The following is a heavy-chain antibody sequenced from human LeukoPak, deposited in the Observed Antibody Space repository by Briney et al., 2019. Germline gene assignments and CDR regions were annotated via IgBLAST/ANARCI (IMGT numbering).Heavy chain of an antibody. Sequence: GGSLRLSCAASGFTFSSYGMHWVRQAPGKGLEWVAVISYDGSNKYYADSVKGRFTISRDNSKNTLYLQMNSLRAEDTAVYYCAKGHYDFWSGYKYWGQGTLVTVSS. D-gene: IGHD3-3*01. CDR2: ISYDGSNK. CDR1: GFTFSSYG. V-gene: IGHV3-30*18. J-gene: IGHJ4*02. CDR3: AKGHYDFWSGYKY.